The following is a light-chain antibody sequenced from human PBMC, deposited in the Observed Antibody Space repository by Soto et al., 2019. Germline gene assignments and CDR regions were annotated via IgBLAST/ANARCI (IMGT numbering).Light chain of an antibody. J-gene: IGLJ1*01. Sequence: QSALTQPPSASGSPGQSVTISCTGTSRDVGGYNYVSWYQQHPGKAPKLMIYEVSKRPSGVPDRLSGSKSGNTASLTVSGLQAEDVADYYCSSYAGSNNYVFGTGTKVTVL. CDR1: SRDVGGYNY. V-gene: IGLV2-8*01. CDR3: SSYAGSNNYV. CDR2: EVS.